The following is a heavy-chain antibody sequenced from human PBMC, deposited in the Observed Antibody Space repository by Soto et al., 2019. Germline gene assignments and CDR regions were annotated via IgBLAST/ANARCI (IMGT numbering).Heavy chain of an antibody. Sequence: QVQLVQSGTEVRKPGSSVKVSCKASGGTFSRLAVSWVRQAPGQGLEWMGGIIPIFGRSAYAQKFQGRVTITADESTRRVNIVLSRLSSEDTSVYYGARATYEAFTMPEPNYCDSWGQRTLVPVSS. J-gene: IGHJ4*02. CDR1: GGTFSRLA. V-gene: IGHV1-69*01. CDR2: IIPIFGRS. CDR3: ARATYEAFTMPEPNYCDS. D-gene: IGHD5-12*01.